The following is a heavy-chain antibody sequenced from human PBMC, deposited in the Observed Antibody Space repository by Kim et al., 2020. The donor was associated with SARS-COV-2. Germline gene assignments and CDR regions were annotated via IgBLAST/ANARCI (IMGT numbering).Heavy chain of an antibody. D-gene: IGHD5-12*01. CDR2: IIPIFGTA. CDR3: ARVGSGYGDFDY. Sequence: SVKVSCKASGGTFSSYAISWVRQAPGQGLEWMGGIIPIFGTANYAQKFQGRVTITADESTSTAYMELSSLRSEDTAVYYCARVGSGYGDFDYWGQGTLVTVSS. V-gene: IGHV1-69*13. J-gene: IGHJ4*02. CDR1: GGTFSSYA.